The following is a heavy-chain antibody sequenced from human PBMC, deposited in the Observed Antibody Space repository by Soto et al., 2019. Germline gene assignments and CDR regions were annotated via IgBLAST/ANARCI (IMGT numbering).Heavy chain of an antibody. CDR2: INPNSGGT. V-gene: IGHV1-2*04. Sequence: ASVKVSCKASGYTFTGYYMHWVRQAPGQGLEWMGWINPNSGGTNYAQKFQGWVTMTRDTSISTAYMELSRLRSDDTAVYYCARGWDCSSTSCSQYYYYYYMDVWGKGTTVTVSS. J-gene: IGHJ6*03. CDR1: GYTFTGYY. CDR3: ARGWDCSSTSCSQYYYYYYMDV. D-gene: IGHD2-2*01.